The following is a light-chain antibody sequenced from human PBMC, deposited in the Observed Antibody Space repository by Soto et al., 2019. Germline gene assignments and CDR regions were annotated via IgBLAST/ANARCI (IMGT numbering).Light chain of an antibody. J-gene: IGKJ1*01. CDR2: DAS. V-gene: IGKV3-15*01. Sequence: ILVTQSPASLSVSPGERATLSCRASQSVCSKLAWYQQKPGQPPRLLIYDASTRATGIPARFSGSGSGTDFTLTMSSLQSEDSAVYYCQQYNNWWTFGQGTKVDIK. CDR1: QSVCSK. CDR3: QQYNNWWT.